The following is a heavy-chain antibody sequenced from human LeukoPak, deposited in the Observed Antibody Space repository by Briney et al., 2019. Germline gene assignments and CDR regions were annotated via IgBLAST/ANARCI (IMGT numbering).Heavy chain of an antibody. CDR2: ISDSGGST. CDR1: GFTFSSYA. D-gene: IGHD3-16*01. Sequence: GGSLRLSCAASGFTFSSYAMSWVRQAPGKGLEWVSGISDSGGSTYYADSVKGRFTISRDNAKNSLYLQMSNLRAEDTAVYFCARGGGLDVWGQGATVTVSS. V-gene: IGHV3-23*01. J-gene: IGHJ6*02. CDR3: ARGGGLDV.